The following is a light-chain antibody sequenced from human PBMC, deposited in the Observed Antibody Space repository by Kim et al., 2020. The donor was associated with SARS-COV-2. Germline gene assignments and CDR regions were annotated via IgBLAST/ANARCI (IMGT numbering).Light chain of an antibody. CDR2: TAS. CDR3: QQTFKIPIT. CDR1: EYISDY. V-gene: IGKV1-39*01. J-gene: IGKJ5*01. Sequence: YGGDKATISYRVSEYISDYVSWYQHKPGKAPNRLIYTASNLQSGVPVRFSSIGSGTDSTLTISGLQPEDLGTYYCQQTFKIPITFGQGTRLEIK.